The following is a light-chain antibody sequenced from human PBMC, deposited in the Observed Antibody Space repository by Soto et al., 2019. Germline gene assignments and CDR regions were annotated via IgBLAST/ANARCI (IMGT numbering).Light chain of an antibody. CDR3: QQRGNWPKT. CDR1: QSVSSS. CDR2: DAS. V-gene: IGKV3-11*01. Sequence: EIVLTQSPATLSLSPGERATLSCRASQSVSSSLVWYQQKPGQAPRLLIYDASNRATGIPARFSGSGSGTDFTLTISSLEPKDFAVYYCQQRGNWPKTFGQGTKVDIK. J-gene: IGKJ1*01.